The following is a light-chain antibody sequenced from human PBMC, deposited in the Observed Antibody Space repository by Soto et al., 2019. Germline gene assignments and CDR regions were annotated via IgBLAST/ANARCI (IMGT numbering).Light chain of an antibody. V-gene: IGLV1-44*01. J-gene: IGLJ2*01. CDR3: AAWDGSRNGGV. Sequence: QSVLTQAPSASGTPGQRVTISCSGSSSNIGSNNVSWYQQVPGTAPKLLIYSNDQRPPGVPDRFSGSKSGTSASLAIGGLQSEDEADYSCAAWDGSRNGGVFGGGTKLPVL. CDR2: SND. CDR1: SSNIGSNN.